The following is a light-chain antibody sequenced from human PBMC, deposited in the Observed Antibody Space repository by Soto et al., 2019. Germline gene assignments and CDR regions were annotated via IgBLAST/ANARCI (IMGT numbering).Light chain of an antibody. V-gene: IGKV1-27*01. J-gene: IGKJ1*01. CDR3: VNFDSSARP. CDR1: QGINNY. CDR2: SAS. Sequence: INMPQTPTAMSASVVDGVSINYLASQGINNYLAWYQQKPGKVPVLLIYSASTLKAGIPSRFSGSGAGTEFTLTSISLQAEAFVTYSRVNFDSSARPFGEGTKVDIK.